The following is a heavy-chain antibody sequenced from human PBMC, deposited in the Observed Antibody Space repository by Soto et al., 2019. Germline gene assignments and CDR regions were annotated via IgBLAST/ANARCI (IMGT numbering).Heavy chain of an antibody. CDR2: IYYSGST. V-gene: IGHV4-39*01. Sequence: SETLSLTCTVSGGSISSSSYYWGWIRQPPGKGLEWIGSIYYSGSTYYNPSLKSRVTISVDTFKNQFSLKLSSVTAADTAVYYCARQSPPRTYYYYGMDVWGQGTTVIVSS. J-gene: IGHJ6*02. CDR3: ARQSPPRTYYYYGMDV. D-gene: IGHD2-8*01. CDR1: GGSISSSSYY.